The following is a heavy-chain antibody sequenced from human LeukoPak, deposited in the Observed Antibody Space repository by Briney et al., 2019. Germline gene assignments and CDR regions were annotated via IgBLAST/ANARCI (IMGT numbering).Heavy chain of an antibody. D-gene: IGHD1-1*01. Sequence: GGSLRLSCAASGFTFSSYSMNWVRQAPGKGLEWVSSISSSSSYIYYADSAKGRFTISRDNAKNSLYLQMDSLRAEDTAVYYCARETASTGALFLFDYWGQGTLVTVSS. V-gene: IGHV3-21*01. CDR2: ISSSSSYI. J-gene: IGHJ4*02. CDR3: ARETASTGALFLFDY. CDR1: GFTFSSYS.